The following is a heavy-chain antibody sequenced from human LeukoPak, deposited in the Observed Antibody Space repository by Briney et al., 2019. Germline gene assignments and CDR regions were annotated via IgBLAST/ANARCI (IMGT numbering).Heavy chain of an antibody. V-gene: IGHV4-61*02. J-gene: IGHJ4*02. CDR3: ARGYDRNGYQSRGFDY. Sequence: MTSETLSLTCTVSGGSISSGSFYWSWIRQTAGKGLEWIGRIYPSGDSQYSPSFRSRATISLDTRNQFSLKLSSVTAADTAVYFCARGYDRNGYQSRGFDYWGQGAPVNVSS. CDR2: IYPSGDS. D-gene: IGHD3-22*01. CDR1: GGSISSGSFY.